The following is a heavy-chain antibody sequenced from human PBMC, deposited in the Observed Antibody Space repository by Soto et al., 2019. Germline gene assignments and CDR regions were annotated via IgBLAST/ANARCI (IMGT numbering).Heavy chain of an antibody. Sequence: ASVKVSCKASGYSFTDYYMHWVRQAPGQGLEWLGWINPNSGGTNYAQKFQGWVTMTRDTSISTAYMEFNRLRSDDTAMYYCARDRGFWTGHYGNYALEXWGQGTTVTVS. CDR2: INPNSGGT. V-gene: IGHV1-2*04. CDR3: ARDRGFWTGHYGNYALEX. CDR1: GYSFTDYY. D-gene: IGHD3-3*01. J-gene: IGHJ6*02.